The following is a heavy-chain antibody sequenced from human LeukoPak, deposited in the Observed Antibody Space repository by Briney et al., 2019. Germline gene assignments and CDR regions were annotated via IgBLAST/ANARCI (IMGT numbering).Heavy chain of an antibody. Sequence: ASVKVSCKASRYTFTGYYMHWVRQVPGQEVEWMGWINPNSGGTNYAQKFQGRVPMTRDKSIRTAYMELSRLTSDDLAVYSCARIIWFGESADAFDIWGQGTMVTVSS. V-gene: IGHV1-2*02. J-gene: IGHJ3*02. CDR1: RYTFTGYY. CDR2: INPNSGGT. D-gene: IGHD3-10*01. CDR3: ARIIWFGESADAFDI.